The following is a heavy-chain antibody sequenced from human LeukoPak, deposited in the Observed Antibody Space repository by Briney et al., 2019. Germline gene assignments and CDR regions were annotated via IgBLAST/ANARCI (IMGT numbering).Heavy chain of an antibody. Sequence: GSLRLSCAASGFTFSRYGIHWVRQAPGKGLEWVAFIPYDGSIKYYADSVKGRFTISRDNSKNTLYLQMNSLRAEDMAVYFCATEGSESAFDIWGQGTMVTVSS. J-gene: IGHJ3*02. D-gene: IGHD3-10*01. CDR2: IPYDGSIK. CDR3: ATEGSESAFDI. CDR1: GFTFSRYG. V-gene: IGHV3-30*02.